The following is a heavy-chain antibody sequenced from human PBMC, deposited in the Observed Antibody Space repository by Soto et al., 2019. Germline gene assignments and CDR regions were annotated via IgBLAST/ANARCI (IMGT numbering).Heavy chain of an antibody. CDR3: ARRVLRYFDWLLEGGPEFDP. Sequence: ASVKVSCKASGYTFTSYDINWVRQATGQGLEWMGWMNPNSGNTGYAQKFQGRVTMTRNTSISTAYMELSSLGSEDTAVYYCARRVLRYFDWLLEGGPEFDPWGQGTLVTVSS. J-gene: IGHJ5*02. D-gene: IGHD3-9*01. CDR2: MNPNSGNT. CDR1: GYTFTSYD. V-gene: IGHV1-8*01.